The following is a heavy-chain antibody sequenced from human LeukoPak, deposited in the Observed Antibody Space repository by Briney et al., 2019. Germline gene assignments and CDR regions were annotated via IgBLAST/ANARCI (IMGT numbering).Heavy chain of an antibody. D-gene: IGHD5-18*01. Sequence: GGSLRLSCAASGFTFSFYSMNWVRQAPGKGLEWVSYISSSDNTIHYADPVKGRFTISRDNAKNSLYLEMNSLRDEDTAVYYCARVHRGYSYGRLDYWGQGTLVPVSS. V-gene: IGHV3-48*02. J-gene: IGHJ4*02. CDR1: GFTFSFYS. CDR2: ISSSDNTI. CDR3: ARVHRGYSYGRLDY.